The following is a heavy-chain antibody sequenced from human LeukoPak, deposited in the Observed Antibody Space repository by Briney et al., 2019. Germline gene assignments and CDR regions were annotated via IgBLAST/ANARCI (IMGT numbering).Heavy chain of an antibody. D-gene: IGHD4/OR15-4a*01. CDR1: GFTFSTYS. CDR2: ISSSSTYT. J-gene: IGHJ4*02. Sequence: GGSLRLSCAASGFTFSTYSMNWVRQAPGMGLEWVSSISSSSTYTHYADSVKGRFTISRDNTKNSLYLQMNSLRAEDTAVYYCARFEGAHYWGQGTRVAVSS. CDR3: ARFEGAHY. V-gene: IGHV3-21*01.